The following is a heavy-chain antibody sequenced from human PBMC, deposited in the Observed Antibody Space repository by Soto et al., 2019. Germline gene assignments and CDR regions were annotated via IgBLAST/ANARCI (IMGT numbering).Heavy chain of an antibody. J-gene: IGHJ4*02. Sequence: QVQLQESGPGLVKPSETLSLTCTVSGGSISSYYWSWIRQPPGKGLEWIGYIYYSGSTNYNPSLKSRVTISVDTSKNQFSLKLSSVTAADTAVYYCARAGYGGSYPDNYFDYWGQGTLVTVSS. D-gene: IGHD1-26*01. CDR2: IYYSGST. V-gene: IGHV4-59*01. CDR1: GGSISSYY. CDR3: ARAGYGGSYPDNYFDY.